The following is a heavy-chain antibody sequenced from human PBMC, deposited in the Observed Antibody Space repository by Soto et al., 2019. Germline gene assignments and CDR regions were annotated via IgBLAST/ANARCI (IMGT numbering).Heavy chain of an antibody. D-gene: IGHD1-26*01. CDR1: GGSISSNGHY. CDR3: ARVSGSYYYGMDV. J-gene: IGHJ6*02. Sequence: SETLSLTCTVSGGSISSNGHYWTWIRQHPGKGLEWIGYIYYSGSTYYNPSLKSRVTISVDTSKNQFSLKLSSVTAADTAVYYCARVSGSYYYGMDVWGQEITVTVSS. V-gene: IGHV4-31*03. CDR2: IYYSGST.